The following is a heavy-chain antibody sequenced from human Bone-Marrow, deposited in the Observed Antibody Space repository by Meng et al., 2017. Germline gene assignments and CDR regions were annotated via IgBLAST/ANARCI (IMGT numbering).Heavy chain of an antibody. Sequence: ASVKVSCKASGYTFTSYGISWVRQAPGQGLEWMGWISAYNSNTNCAQKLQGRVAMTTDTSTSTAYTELRSLRSENTAVYYCARGLLWFGEYLYGMDVWGQGTTVTVSS. CDR3: ARGLLWFGEYLYGMDV. D-gene: IGHD3-10*01. CDR1: GYTFTSYG. V-gene: IGHV1-18*01. J-gene: IGHJ6*02. CDR2: ISAYNSNT.